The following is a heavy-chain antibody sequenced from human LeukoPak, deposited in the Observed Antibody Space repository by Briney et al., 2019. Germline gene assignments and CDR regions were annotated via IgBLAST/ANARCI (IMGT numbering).Heavy chain of an antibody. CDR1: GFTFSGYG. CDR3: VLGAFVTTV. CDR2: IQYDGSKK. Sequence: GGSLRLSCAASGFTFSGYGMHWVRQAPGKGLEWVTFIQYDGSKKYYTDSVKGRFTISRDNSKNMLYLQMNSLRVEDTAVYYCVLGAFVTTVGGQGTLVTVSS. D-gene: IGHD4-17*01. V-gene: IGHV3-30*02. J-gene: IGHJ4*02.